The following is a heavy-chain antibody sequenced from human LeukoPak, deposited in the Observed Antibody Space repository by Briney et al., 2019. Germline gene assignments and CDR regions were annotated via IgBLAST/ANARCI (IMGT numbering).Heavy chain of an antibody. Sequence: PSETLSLTCTVSGGSISSYYWSWIRQPPGKGLEWIGYIYTSGSTNYSPSLKSRVTISVDTSKNQFSLKLSSVTGADTAVYYCARQVRYCSSTSCYTGNWFDPWGQGTLVTVSS. J-gene: IGHJ5*02. D-gene: IGHD2-2*02. V-gene: IGHV4-4*09. CDR1: GGSISSYY. CDR3: ARQVRYCSSTSCYTGNWFDP. CDR2: IYTSGST.